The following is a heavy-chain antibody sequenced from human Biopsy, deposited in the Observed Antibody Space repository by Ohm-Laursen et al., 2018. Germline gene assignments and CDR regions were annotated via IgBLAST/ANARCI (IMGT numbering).Heavy chain of an antibody. V-gene: IGHV1-8*01. D-gene: IGHD6-19*01. CDR1: GYTFTSFD. CDR2: MNPNSGNT. Sequence: ASVKVSCKASGYTFTSFDINWVRQAAGQGLEWMGWMNPNSGNTGYAQKLQGRVTMTRNTSISTAYMELSSLRSADTAVYFCARNTGWYGDLYYFDYWGQGTLVTVSS. CDR3: ARNTGWYGDLYYFDY. J-gene: IGHJ4*02.